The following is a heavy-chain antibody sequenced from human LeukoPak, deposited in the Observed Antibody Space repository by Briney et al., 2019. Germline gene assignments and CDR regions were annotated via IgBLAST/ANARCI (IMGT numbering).Heavy chain of an antibody. J-gene: IGHJ6*02. CDR3: ARGGGLDV. D-gene: IGHD3-16*01. Sequence: GGSLRLSCAASVFTFRSYWMNWARQAPWKGLEWVASINHNGNVNHYVDSVKGRFTISRDNAKNSLYLQMSNLRAEDTAVYFCARGGGLDVWGQGATVTVSS. V-gene: IGHV3-7*03. CDR2: INHNGNVN. CDR1: VFTFRSYW.